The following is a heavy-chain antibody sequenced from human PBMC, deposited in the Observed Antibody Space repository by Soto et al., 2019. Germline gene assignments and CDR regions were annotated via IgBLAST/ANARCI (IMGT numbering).Heavy chain of an antibody. J-gene: IGHJ5*02. Sequence: QVQLVQSGAEVKKPGASVRVSCKASGYIFTRYAIHWVRQAPGQRLEWMGWINVGNGDTKYSPKSQGRVTITRDTSASTAYMDLNSLISEDTAVYYCTRDEIVGTAWGQGTLVTVSS. CDR3: TRDEIVGTA. V-gene: IGHV1-3*01. D-gene: IGHD5-12*01. CDR2: INVGNGDT. CDR1: GYIFTRYA.